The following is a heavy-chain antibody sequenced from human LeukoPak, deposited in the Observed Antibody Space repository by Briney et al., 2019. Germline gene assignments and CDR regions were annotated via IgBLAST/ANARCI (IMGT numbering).Heavy chain of an antibody. V-gene: IGHV3-9*03. CDR1: GFTFDDYA. D-gene: IGHD2-15*01. J-gene: IGHJ6*03. Sequence: GGSLRLSRAASGFTFDDYAMHLVRQAPGKGLEWVSGISWNSGSIGYADSVKGRFTISRDNAKNSLYLQMNSLRAEDMALYYCAKDVSRMSYYYMDVWGKGTTVTVSS. CDR2: ISWNSGSI. CDR3: AKDVSRMSYYYMDV.